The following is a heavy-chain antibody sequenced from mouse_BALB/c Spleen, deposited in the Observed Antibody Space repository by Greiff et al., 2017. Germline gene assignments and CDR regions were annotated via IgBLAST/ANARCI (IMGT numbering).Heavy chain of an antibody. CDR2: ISSGGSYT. CDR3: AREDDGYAMDY. CDR1: GFTFSSYA. J-gene: IGHJ4*01. V-gene: IGHV5-9-4*01. D-gene: IGHD2-3*01. Sequence: EVQGVESGGGLVKPGGSLKLSCAASGFTFSSYAMSWVRQSPEKRLEWVAEISSGGSYTYYPDTVTGRFTISRDNAKNTLYLEMSSLRSEDTAMYYCAREDDGYAMDYWGQGTSVTVSS.